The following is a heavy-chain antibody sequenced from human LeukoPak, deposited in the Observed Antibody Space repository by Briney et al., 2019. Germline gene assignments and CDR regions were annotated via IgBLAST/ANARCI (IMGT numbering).Heavy chain of an antibody. J-gene: IGHJ5*02. CDR1: GGSISSGGYY. CDR3: ARYIVVVPAADVRNWFDP. CDR2: IYYSGST. Sequence: SETLSLTCTVSGGSISSGGYYWSWIRQHPGKGLEWIGYIYYSGSTYYNPSLKSRVTISVDTSKNQFSLKLSSVTAADTAVYYCARYIVVVPAADVRNWFDPWGQGTLVTVSS. D-gene: IGHD2-2*01. V-gene: IGHV4-31*03.